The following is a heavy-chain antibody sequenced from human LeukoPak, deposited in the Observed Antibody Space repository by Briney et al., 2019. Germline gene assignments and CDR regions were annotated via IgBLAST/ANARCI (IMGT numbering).Heavy chain of an antibody. CDR2: INWNSGNI. J-gene: IGHJ6*03. CDR1: GFTFDDYA. V-gene: IGHV3-9*01. CDR3: VRDGRKSRVVDIVRKKETGYYYYMDV. D-gene: IGHD2-2*03. Sequence: PGGSLRLSCAASGFTFDDYAMHWVRQAPGKGLEWVSGINWNSGNIAYADSVKGRFTISRDNAKNSLYLQVNSLRAEDTAVFSCVRDGRKSRVVDIVRKKETGYYYYMDVWGKGTTVTVSS.